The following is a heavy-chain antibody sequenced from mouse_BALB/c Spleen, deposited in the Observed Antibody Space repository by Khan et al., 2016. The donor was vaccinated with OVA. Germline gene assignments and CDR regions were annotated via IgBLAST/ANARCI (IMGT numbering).Heavy chain of an antibody. Sequence: EVKLVESGGGLVQPGGSRKLSCAASGFTFSSFGMHWVRQAPEKGLEWVAYINSGSTTIYYADPVKGRFTISRDNPKNTLFLQMTSLRSEDTAMYYCARVNWAYWCQGTTLTVSS. CDR3: ARVNWAY. J-gene: IGHJ2*01. V-gene: IGHV5-17*02. D-gene: IGHD4-1*01. CDR2: INSGSTTI. CDR1: GFTFSSFG.